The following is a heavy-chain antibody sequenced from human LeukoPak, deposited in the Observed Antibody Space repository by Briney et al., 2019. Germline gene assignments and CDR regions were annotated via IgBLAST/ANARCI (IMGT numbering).Heavy chain of an antibody. CDR1: GFTVSSNY. CDR2: IYSGGDT. D-gene: IGHD6-19*01. CDR3: ARVAVGAGTDYFDY. J-gene: IGHJ4*02. Sequence: GGSLRLSCAASGFTVSSNYMSWVRQAPGKGLERVSVIYSGGDTYYADSVKGRFTISRDNSKNTLYLQMNSLRAEDTAVYYCARVAVGAGTDYFDYWGQGTLVTVSS. V-gene: IGHV3-53*01.